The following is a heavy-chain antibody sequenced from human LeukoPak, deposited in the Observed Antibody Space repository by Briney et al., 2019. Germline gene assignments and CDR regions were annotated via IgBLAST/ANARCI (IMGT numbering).Heavy chain of an antibody. Sequence: GGSLRLSCVASEFTLSNYEMNWVRQAPGKGLEWVSYIGSSGTTITYADSVEGRFTISRDNAKNTLYLQMGSLRSDDMAVYYCARSLGATAYWGQGTLVTVSS. CDR3: ARSLGATAY. J-gene: IGHJ4*02. V-gene: IGHV3-48*03. D-gene: IGHD1-26*01. CDR1: EFTLSNYE. CDR2: IGSSGTTI.